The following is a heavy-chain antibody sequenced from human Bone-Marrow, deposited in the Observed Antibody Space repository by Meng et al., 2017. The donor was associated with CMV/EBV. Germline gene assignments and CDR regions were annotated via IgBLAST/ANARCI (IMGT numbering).Heavy chain of an antibody. Sequence: GESLKISCAASGFTFSSYWMHWVRQAPGKGLVWVSRINSDGSSTSYADSVKGRFTISRDNAKNTLYLQMNSLRAEDTAVYCCARVFWGGPNFDLWGQGTLVTVSS. D-gene: IGHD3-16*01. CDR1: GFTFSSYW. V-gene: IGHV3-74*01. CDR3: ARVFWGGPNFDL. CDR2: INSDGSST. J-gene: IGHJ5*02.